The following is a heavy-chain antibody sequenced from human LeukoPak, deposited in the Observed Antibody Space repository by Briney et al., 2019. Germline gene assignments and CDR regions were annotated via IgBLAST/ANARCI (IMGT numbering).Heavy chain of an antibody. CDR3: ARDRSRLSDN. Sequence: PGGSLRLSCAASGFNFNTYTMNWVRQAPGKGLEWVSSISSDSSYIYYADSVKGRFTISRDNAKNSLYLQMDSLRAEDTAVYYCARDRSRLSDNWGQGTLVTVSS. J-gene: IGHJ4*02. V-gene: IGHV3-21*01. D-gene: IGHD2/OR15-2a*01. CDR1: GFNFNTYT. CDR2: ISSDSSYI.